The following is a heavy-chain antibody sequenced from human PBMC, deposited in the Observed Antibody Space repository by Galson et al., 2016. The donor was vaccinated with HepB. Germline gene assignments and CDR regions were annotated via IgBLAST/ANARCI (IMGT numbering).Heavy chain of an antibody. Sequence: PALVKPTQTLTLTCTFSGFSLSTRGVGVGWIRQPPGKALEWLALVYWDDDKRYSPSLKSRLTIAKDTSKNRVVLTMSNVDPVDTGTYFCAHKAALSAAYLYWGQGTLVTVSS. D-gene: IGHD2-2*01. CDR2: VYWDDDK. CDR1: GFSLSTRGVG. J-gene: IGHJ4*02. V-gene: IGHV2-5*02. CDR3: AHKAALSAAYLY.